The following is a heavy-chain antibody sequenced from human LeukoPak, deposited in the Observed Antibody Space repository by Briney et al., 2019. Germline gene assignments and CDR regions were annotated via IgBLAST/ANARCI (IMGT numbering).Heavy chain of an antibody. CDR2: VSSSSSTI. J-gene: IGHJ5*02. D-gene: IGHD3-10*01. CDR3: ARGTGVLLWFGERLNWFDP. Sequence: PGGSLRLSCAASGFTFSSYSMNWVRQAPGKGLEWVSYVSSSSSTIYYADSVKGRFTISRDNAKNSLYLQMNSLRAEDTAVYYCARGTGVLLWFGERLNWFDPWGQGTLVTVSP. V-gene: IGHV3-48*01. CDR1: GFTFSSYS.